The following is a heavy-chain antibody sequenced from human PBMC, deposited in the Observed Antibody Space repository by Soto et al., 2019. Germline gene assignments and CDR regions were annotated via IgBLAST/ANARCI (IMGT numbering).Heavy chain of an antibody. CDR2: ISSDGDIT. D-gene: IGHD3-9*01. V-gene: IGHV3-64D*06. Sequence: PGGSLRLSCSASGFTFSEYSMHWFRQAPGKGLQYVSTISSDGDITYYADSVKGRFTISRDNSKNTLYLQMNSLRPEDTAVYYCVKVSTFYDILTGYYSTNFFDPWGQGTLVTVSS. CDR3: VKVSTFYDILTGYYSTNFFDP. J-gene: IGHJ5*02. CDR1: GFTFSEYS.